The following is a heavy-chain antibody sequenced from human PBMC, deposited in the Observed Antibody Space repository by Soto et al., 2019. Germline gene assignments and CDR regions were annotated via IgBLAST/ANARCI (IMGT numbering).Heavy chain of an antibody. CDR1: GFTFSSYG. CDR2: ISYDGSNK. D-gene: IGHD6-13*01. J-gene: IGHJ6*02. V-gene: IGHV3-30*18. CDR3: AKDRVSWVAGMDV. Sequence: GGPLRLSCAASGFTFSSYGMHWVRQAPGKGLEWVAVISYDGSNKYYADSVKGRFTISRDNSKNTLYLQMNSLRAKDTAVYYSAKDRVSWVAGMDVWGQGTTVTVSS.